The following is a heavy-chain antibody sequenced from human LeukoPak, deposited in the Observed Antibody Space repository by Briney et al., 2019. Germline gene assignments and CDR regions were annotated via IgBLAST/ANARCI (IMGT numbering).Heavy chain of an antibody. D-gene: IGHD3-10*01. CDR3: AKGHWHGSGSYWV. V-gene: IGHV3-30*02. Sequence: PGGSLRLSCAASGFTFTSYGIHWVRQAPGKGLEWVAFIRYDGSNKYYADSVKGRFTISRDNSKNTLYLQMNSLRAEDTAVYYCAKGHWHGSGSYWVWGQGTLVTVSS. CDR2: IRYDGSNK. J-gene: IGHJ4*02. CDR1: GFTFTSYG.